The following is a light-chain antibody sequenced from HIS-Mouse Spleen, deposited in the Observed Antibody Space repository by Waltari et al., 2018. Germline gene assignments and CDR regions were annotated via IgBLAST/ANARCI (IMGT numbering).Light chain of an antibody. CDR2: EGS. CDR3: CSYAGSSTWV. J-gene: IGLJ3*02. Sequence: QSALTQPASVSGSPGQSIPIPCTGTSSAVGSYNLVPWYQQHPGKAPKLMIYEGSKRPSGVSNRFSGSKSGNTASLTISGLQAEDEADYYCCSYAGSSTWVFGGGTKLTVL. V-gene: IGLV2-23*01. CDR1: SSAVGSYNL.